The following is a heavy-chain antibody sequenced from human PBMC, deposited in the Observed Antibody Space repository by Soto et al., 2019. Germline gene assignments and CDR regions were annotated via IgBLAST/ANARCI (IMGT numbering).Heavy chain of an antibody. CDR3: VKFVEGATRHQESDS. D-gene: IGHD3-3*01. CDR2: VYYSEGT. V-gene: IGHV4-39*01. Sequence: SETLSLTCAVSGGSIDNSHSFWGWVRLPPGRGLEFLGCVYYSEGTYYNPSLKSRVTVSVGACKNRVCVGGRSVHVAETDMYYCVKFVEGATRHQESDSRGQG. J-gene: IGHJ4*02. CDR1: GGSIDNSHSF.